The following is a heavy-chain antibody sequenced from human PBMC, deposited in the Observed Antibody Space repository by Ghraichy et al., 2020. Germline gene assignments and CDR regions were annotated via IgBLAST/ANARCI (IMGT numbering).Heavy chain of an antibody. CDR1: GYTFTSYA. D-gene: IGHD1-26*01. J-gene: IGHJ4*02. Sequence: ASVKVSCKASGYTFTSYATHWVRQAPVQRLEWMGWINAGNGNTKYSQKFQGRVTITRDTSASTAYMELSSLRSEDTAVYYCARDPPDSGSYFASGDYWGQGTLVTVSS. CDR3: ARDPPDSGSYFASGDY. CDR2: INAGNGNT. V-gene: IGHV1-3*01.